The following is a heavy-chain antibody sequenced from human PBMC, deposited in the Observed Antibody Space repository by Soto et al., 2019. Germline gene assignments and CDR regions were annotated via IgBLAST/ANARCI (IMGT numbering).Heavy chain of an antibody. CDR2: IYYSGGT. J-gene: IGHJ5*02. Sequence: PSETLSLTCTVSGGSISSGDYYWSWIRQPPGKGLEWIGYIYYSGGTYYNPSLRSRVTISVDTSKNQFSLKLSSVTAADTAVYYCARVGGINWFDPWGQGTLVTVSS. D-gene: IGHD1-20*01. V-gene: IGHV4-30-4*01. CDR3: ARVGGINWFDP. CDR1: GGSISSGDYY.